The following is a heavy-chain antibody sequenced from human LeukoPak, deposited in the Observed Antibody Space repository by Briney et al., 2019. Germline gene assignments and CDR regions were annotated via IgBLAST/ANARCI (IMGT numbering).Heavy chain of an antibody. V-gene: IGHV4-34*01. J-gene: IGHJ3*02. CDR2: INHSGST. CDR1: GGHFSGYY. CDR3: ARSSKTQWLSPGDGFDI. D-gene: IGHD6-19*01. Sequence: SETLSLTCAAYGGHFSGYYWSWIRQPPGKGLEWIGEINHSGSTNYNPSLRSRVTISVDTSKNQFSLKFTSMTAADTAVYYCARSSKTQWLSPGDGFDIWGRGTLVTVSS.